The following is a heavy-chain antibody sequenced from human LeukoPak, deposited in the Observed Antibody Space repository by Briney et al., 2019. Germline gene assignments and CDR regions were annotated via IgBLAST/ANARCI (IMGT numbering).Heavy chain of an antibody. V-gene: IGHV4-38-2*02. J-gene: IGHJ4*02. CDR2: IYHSGST. CDR1: GYSISSGYY. D-gene: IGHD3-16*01. Sequence: SETLSLTCTVSGYSISSGYYWGWIRPPPGKGLEGIGSIYHSGSTYYNPSLKRRVTISVDTPKNQFSLKLSSVAAADTGVYYCASDLGGYWGQGTVTTVSS. CDR3: ASDLGGY.